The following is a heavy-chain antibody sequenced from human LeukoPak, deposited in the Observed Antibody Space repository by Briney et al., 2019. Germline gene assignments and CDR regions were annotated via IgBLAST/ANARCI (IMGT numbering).Heavy chain of an antibody. CDR2: INWNSGTM. J-gene: IGHJ6*03. Sequence: GGCLRLSCAASGFSFADATMHWVRQVTGKGLEWVSGINWNSGTMGYADSVKGRFTVSRDNAKNSLYLQMNSLKTEDTALYYCAKDPYMDVWGKGTTVTVSS. CDR1: GFSFADAT. CDR3: AKDPYMDV. V-gene: IGHV3-9*01.